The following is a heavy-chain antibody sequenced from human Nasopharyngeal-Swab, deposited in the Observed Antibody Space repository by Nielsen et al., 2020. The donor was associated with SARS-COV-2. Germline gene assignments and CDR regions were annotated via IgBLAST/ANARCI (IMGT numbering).Heavy chain of an antibody. V-gene: IGHV4-34*01. CDR1: GGSFRDYF. Sequence: SETLSLTCAVYGGSFRDYFWTWIRQPPGKGLEWIAEIDHSGRTNYNPSLKSRLTVSVATSKNHFSLKVSSVTAADTAIYYCARGFSTATTFVDVWGKGAMVTVSS. D-gene: IGHD3-3*01. CDR2: IDHSGRT. J-gene: IGHJ6*04. CDR3: ARGFSTATTFVDV.